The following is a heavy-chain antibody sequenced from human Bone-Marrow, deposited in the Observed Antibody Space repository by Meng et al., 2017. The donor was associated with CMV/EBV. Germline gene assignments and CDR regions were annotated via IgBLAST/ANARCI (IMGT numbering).Heavy chain of an antibody. CDR3: AKDIAGGPAA. Sequence: GESLQISCAASGFTFSSYAMHWVRQAPGKGLEWVSLISWDGGSTYYADSVKGRFTISRDNSKNALYLQMNSLRTEDTALYYCAKDIAGGPAAWGQGTTVTVSS. CDR1: GFTFSSYA. D-gene: IGHD6-13*01. J-gene: IGHJ6*02. CDR2: ISWDGGST. V-gene: IGHV3-43*01.